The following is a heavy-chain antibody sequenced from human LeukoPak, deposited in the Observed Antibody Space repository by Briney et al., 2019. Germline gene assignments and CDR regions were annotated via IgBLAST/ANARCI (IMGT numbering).Heavy chain of an antibody. CDR1: GFTFNSYA. CDR3: ARVRYGELDV. V-gene: IGHV3-23*01. J-gene: IGHJ6*02. Sequence: AGSLRLYCSASGFTFNSYAMSWVRQAPGKGLEWVSSMSGSGGNTFYAESVKGRFTISRDDSKNTLYLQMNSLRAEDTAVYYCARVRYGELDVWGQGTTVTVSS. CDR2: MSGSGGNT. D-gene: IGHD4-17*01.